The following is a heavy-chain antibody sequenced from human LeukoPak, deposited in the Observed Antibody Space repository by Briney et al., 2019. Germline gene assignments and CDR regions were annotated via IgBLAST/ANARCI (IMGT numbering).Heavy chain of an antibody. CDR2: INHSGST. D-gene: IGHD3-22*01. CDR3: ARGRPYYYDSSGYYPRGGLYYFDY. Sequence: SETLSLTCAVYGGSFSGYYWSWIRQPPGKGLEWIGEINHSGSTNYNPSLKSRVTISVDTSKDQFSLKLSSVTAADTAVYYCARGRPYYYDSSGYYPRGGLYYFDYWGQGTLVTVSS. J-gene: IGHJ4*02. V-gene: IGHV4-34*01. CDR1: GGSFSGYY.